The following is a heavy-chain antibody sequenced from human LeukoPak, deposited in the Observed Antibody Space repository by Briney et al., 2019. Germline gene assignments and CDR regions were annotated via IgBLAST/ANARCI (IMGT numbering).Heavy chain of an antibody. J-gene: IGHJ3*02. CDR1: GGSISSYY. CDR3: ASRVTDIIHDYGDYPGAFDI. V-gene: IGHV4-59*01. CDR2: IYYSGST. D-gene: IGHD4-17*01. Sequence: SETLSLTCTVSGGSISSYYWSWIRQPPGKGLEWIGYIYYSGSTNYNPSLKSRVTISVDTSKNQFSLKLSSVTAADTAVYYCASRVTDIIHDYGDYPGAFDIWGQGTMVTVSS.